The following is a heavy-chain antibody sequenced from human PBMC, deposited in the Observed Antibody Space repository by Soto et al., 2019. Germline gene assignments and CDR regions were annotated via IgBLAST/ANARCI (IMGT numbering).Heavy chain of an antibody. D-gene: IGHD3-3*01. Sequence: QVQLVQSGAEVKKPGSSVKVSCKASGGTFSSYAISWVRQAPGQGLEWMGGIIPIFGTANYEQKFQGRVTITADEATSTAYVELISLSAEETAVYYCASGVSEAYYDFWSGGGQYNWCDPWGQGTLVTVSS. CDR1: GGTFSSYA. CDR3: ASGVSEAYYDFWSGGGQYNWCDP. V-gene: IGHV1-69*12. CDR2: IIPIFGTA. J-gene: IGHJ5*02.